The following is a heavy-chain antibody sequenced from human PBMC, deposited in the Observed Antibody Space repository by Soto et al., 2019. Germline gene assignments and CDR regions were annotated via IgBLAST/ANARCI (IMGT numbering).Heavy chain of an antibody. D-gene: IGHD6-19*01. J-gene: IGHJ6*02. CDR2: IDPSDSYT. Sequence: EVQLVQSGAEVKKPGESLRISCKGSGYSFTSYWISWVRQMPGKGLEWMGRIDPSDSYTNYSPSFQGHVTISADKSISTAYLQWSSLKASDTAMYYCARQGKCHGIAVAGYYSGMDVWGQGTTVTVSS. V-gene: IGHV5-10-1*01. CDR1: GYSFTSYW. CDR3: ARQGKCHGIAVAGYYSGMDV.